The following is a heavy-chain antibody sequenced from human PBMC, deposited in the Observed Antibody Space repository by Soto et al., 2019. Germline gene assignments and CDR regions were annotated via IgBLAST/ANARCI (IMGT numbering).Heavy chain of an antibody. CDR2: IYYSGST. Sequence: QVQLQESGPGLVKPSQTLSLTCTVSGGSISSGGYYWSWIRRHPGKGLEWIGYIYYSGSTYYNPSLKSRVTISTDTSNNQFSLKLSSVTAADTAVYNCAREGDCSGGSCYRYFDYWGQGTLVTVSS. J-gene: IGHJ4*02. D-gene: IGHD2-15*01. V-gene: IGHV4-31*03. CDR1: GGSISSGGYY. CDR3: AREGDCSGGSCYRYFDY.